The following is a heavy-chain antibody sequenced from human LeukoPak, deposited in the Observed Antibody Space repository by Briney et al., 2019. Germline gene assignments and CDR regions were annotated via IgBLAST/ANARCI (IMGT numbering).Heavy chain of an antibody. CDR2: ISFDGSDA. J-gene: IGHJ5*02. Sequence: GGSLRLSCVASGFTFSSYSMNWVRQAPGKGLVWVSCISFDGSDATYADSVKGRFTISRDNAKNSLYLQMNSLRAEDTAVYYCARDASPGIAVHYNWFDPWGQGTLVTVSS. CDR3: ARDASPGIAVHYNWFDP. CDR1: GFTFSSYS. D-gene: IGHD6-19*01. V-gene: IGHV3-21*01.